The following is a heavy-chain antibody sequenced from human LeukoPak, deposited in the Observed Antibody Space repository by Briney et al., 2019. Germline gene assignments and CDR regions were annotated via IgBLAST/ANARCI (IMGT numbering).Heavy chain of an antibody. J-gene: IGHJ4*02. CDR2: IYYSGST. CDR1: GGSISSYY. V-gene: IGHV4-59*01. CDR3: ARGFDDYGDHALDY. D-gene: IGHD4-17*01. Sequence: SETLSLTCTVPGGSISSYYWRWIRQPPGKGLEWIGYIYYSGSTNYNPSLKSRVTISVDTSKNQFSLKLSSVTAADTAVYYCARGFDDYGDHALDYWGQGTLVTVSS.